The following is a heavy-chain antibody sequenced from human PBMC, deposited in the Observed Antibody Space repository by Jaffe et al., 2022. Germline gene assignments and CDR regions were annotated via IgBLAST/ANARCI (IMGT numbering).Heavy chain of an antibody. Sequence: EVQLVESGGGLVQPGRSLRLSCTASGFTFGDYAMSWVRQAPGKGLEWVGFIRSKAYGGTTEYAASVKGRFTISRDDSKSIAYLQMNSLKTEDTAVYYCTREIVVPAATWDYWGQGTLVTVSS. CDR3: TREIVVPAATWDY. J-gene: IGHJ4*02. CDR2: IRSKAYGGTT. D-gene: IGHD2-2*01. CDR1: GFTFGDYA. V-gene: IGHV3-49*04.